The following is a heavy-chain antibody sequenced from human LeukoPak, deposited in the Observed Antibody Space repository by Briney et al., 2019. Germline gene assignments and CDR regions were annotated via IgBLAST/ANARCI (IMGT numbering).Heavy chain of an antibody. CDR2: IYFSGST. Sequence: SETLSLTCTVSGASISSGGYYWNWIRQHPGKGLEWIGCIYFSGSTSYNPSLKSRVTISLDTSKNQVSLKLSSVTAADTAVYYCARGQYYYDSSGRGVFYIWGQGAMVTVSS. D-gene: IGHD3-22*01. V-gene: IGHV4-31*03. J-gene: IGHJ3*02. CDR3: ARGQYYYDSSGRGVFYI. CDR1: GASISSGGYY.